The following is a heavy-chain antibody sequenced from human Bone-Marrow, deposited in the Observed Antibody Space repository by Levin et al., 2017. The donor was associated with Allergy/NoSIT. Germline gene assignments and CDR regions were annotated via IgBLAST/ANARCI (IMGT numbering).Heavy chain of an antibody. CDR2: IIPVLDIV. D-gene: IGHD4-17*01. Sequence: ASVKVSCKASGGIFSTYAISWVRQAPGQGLEWMGRIIPVLDIVNYAQDFQGRVTISADKSTRTAYMELSRLRSEDTAVYYCARDTREHGDYVWYFDYWGQGTLVTVSS. V-gene: IGHV1-69*04. J-gene: IGHJ4*02. CDR3: ARDTREHGDYVWYFDY. CDR1: GGIFSTYA.